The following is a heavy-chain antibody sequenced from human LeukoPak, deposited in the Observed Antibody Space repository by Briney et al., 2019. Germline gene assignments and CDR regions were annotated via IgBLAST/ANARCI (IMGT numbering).Heavy chain of an antibody. CDR2: IDSSGATT. V-gene: IGHV3-23*01. Sequence: PGGSLRLSCAASGLTFSSYAMTWVRQAPGKGLEWVSSIDSSGATTYYTDSVKGRFTISRDNSRNTLYLQMNSLRAEDSALYYCAKITAAGTDYWGRGTLVTVSS. CDR1: GLTFSSYA. J-gene: IGHJ4*02. CDR3: AKITAAGTDY. D-gene: IGHD6-13*01.